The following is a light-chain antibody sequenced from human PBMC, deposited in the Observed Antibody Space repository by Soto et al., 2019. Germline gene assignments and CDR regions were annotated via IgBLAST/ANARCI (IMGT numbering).Light chain of an antibody. Sequence: EIVMTQSPATLSVSPGERATLSCRASQSISSSLAWYQQKPGQAPRLLIYGVSTRATGIPARFSGSGSGTEFTLTISSLQSEDFAVYYCQQYNNGPTYTFGQGTKLEIK. CDR3: QQYNNGPTYT. J-gene: IGKJ2*01. CDR2: GVS. CDR1: QSISSS. V-gene: IGKV3-15*01.